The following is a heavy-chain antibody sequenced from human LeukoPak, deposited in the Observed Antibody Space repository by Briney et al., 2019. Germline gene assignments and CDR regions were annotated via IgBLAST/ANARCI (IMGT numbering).Heavy chain of an antibody. J-gene: IGHJ4*02. CDR2: IRNGGSHK. CDR3: ASALDYDSSGPFDY. Sequence: GGSLRLSCAASGFTFSSYGMHWVRQAPGKGLEWVSFIRNGGSHKYYADSVKGRFTISRDNSKNTVYLQMNSLRAEDTAVYYGASALDYDSSGPFDYWGQGTLVTVSS. D-gene: IGHD3-22*01. V-gene: IGHV3-30*02. CDR1: GFTFSSYG.